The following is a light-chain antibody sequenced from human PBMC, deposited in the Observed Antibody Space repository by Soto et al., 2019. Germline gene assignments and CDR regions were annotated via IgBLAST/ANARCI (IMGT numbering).Light chain of an antibody. Sequence: DIVLTQSPGTLSLSPGERATLSCRTSQSISSSYLAWYQQKPGQAPRLLIYGASSRATGIPDRFSGSGSGTGFTLTISRLEPEDFAVYYCQQFRTFGPGTKVDIK. CDR2: GAS. J-gene: IGKJ3*01. CDR1: QSISSSY. V-gene: IGKV3-20*01. CDR3: QQFRT.